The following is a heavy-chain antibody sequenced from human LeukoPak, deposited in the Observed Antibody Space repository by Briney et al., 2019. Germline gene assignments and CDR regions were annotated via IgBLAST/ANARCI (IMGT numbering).Heavy chain of an antibody. D-gene: IGHD2-2*01. Sequence: ASVKVSCKASGYTFTSYDINWVRQATGQGLEWMGWMNPNSGNTGYAQKFQGRVTMTRNTSISTAYMELSSLRSEDTAVYYCARSPRYQLLLPFDYWGQGTLVTVSS. CDR1: GYTFTSYD. V-gene: IGHV1-8*01. J-gene: IGHJ4*02. CDR2: MNPNSGNT. CDR3: ARSPRYQLLLPFDY.